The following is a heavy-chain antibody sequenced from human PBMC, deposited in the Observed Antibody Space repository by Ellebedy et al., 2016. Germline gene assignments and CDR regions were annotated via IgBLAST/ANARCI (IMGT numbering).Heavy chain of an antibody. V-gene: IGHV4-39*01. J-gene: IGHJ4*02. CDR3: ARHGKYAVPFDY. CDR2: IYYSGST. CDR1: GGSISSSSYY. Sequence: SETLSLTCTVSGGSISSSSYYWGWIRQPPGKGLEWIGSIYYSGSTYYNPSLKSRVTISVDTSKNQFSLKLSSVTAADTAVYYCARHGKYAVPFDYWGQGTLVTVSS. D-gene: IGHD2-2*01.